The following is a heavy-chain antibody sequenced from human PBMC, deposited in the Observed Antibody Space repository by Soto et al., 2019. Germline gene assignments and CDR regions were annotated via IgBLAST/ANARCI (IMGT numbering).Heavy chain of an antibody. Sequence: EVQLVESGGGLVQPGGSLKLSCAASGFTFSASAMHWVRQASGKGLEWVGRIRSKANSDAIAYAASVKGRFTISRDDSKNTAYLQMNSLKTEDTAVYYCVRYCSGGSCPDAFDIWGQGTMVTDSS. D-gene: IGHD2-15*01. CDR3: VRYCSGGSCPDAFDI. CDR2: IRSKANSDAI. CDR1: GFTFSASA. V-gene: IGHV3-73*02. J-gene: IGHJ3*02.